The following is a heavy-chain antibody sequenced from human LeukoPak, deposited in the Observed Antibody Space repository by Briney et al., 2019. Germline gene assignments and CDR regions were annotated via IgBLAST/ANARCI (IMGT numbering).Heavy chain of an antibody. V-gene: IGHV3-11*01. Sequence: GGSLRLSCAASGFTLSDYYMSWVRQAPGKGLEWVSYISSRGSIIYYADSVKGRFTISRDNAKNSVYLQMNSLRAEDTAVYYCARAPGDSSGYQWGQGTLVTVAS. CDR2: ISSRGSII. D-gene: IGHD3-22*01. CDR1: GFTLSDYY. J-gene: IGHJ4*02. CDR3: ARAPGDSSGYQ.